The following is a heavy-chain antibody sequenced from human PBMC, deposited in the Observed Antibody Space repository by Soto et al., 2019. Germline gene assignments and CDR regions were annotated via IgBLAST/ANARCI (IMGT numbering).Heavy chain of an antibody. J-gene: IGHJ4*02. Sequence: QVQLQESGPGLVKPSETLSLTCAVSGGSISSGHWWSWVRQPPGEGLEWIGEISRSGNTNFNPSPRSRATNYVAKSKNLSTLNLNSGTPADTSGYYGVKNGGGYYFDYWGQGNLVTVSS. CDR3: VKNGGGYYFDY. CDR1: GGSISSGHW. V-gene: IGHV4-4*02. CDR2: ISRSGNT. D-gene: IGHD3-10*01.